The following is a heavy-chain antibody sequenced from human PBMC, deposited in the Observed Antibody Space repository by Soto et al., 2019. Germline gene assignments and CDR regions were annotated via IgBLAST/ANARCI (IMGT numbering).Heavy chain of an antibody. CDR1: VFTFGHSA. V-gene: IGHV3-23*01. J-gene: IGHJ4*02. D-gene: IGHD3-10*01. CDR2: ISGTGGAA. Sequence: PWGSLRISCASSVFTFGHSAMIWVRQAPGKGLEWVAAISGTGGAAYYADSVKGRFTISRDNSRNTLFLQMNSLRVDDTAIYHCAKPEEVVRGFDFWGLGTMVTVSS. CDR3: AKPEEVVRGFDF.